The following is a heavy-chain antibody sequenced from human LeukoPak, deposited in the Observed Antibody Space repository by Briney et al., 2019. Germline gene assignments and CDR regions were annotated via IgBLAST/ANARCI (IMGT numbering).Heavy chain of an antibody. CDR2: IYSGGST. D-gene: IGHD6-13*01. J-gene: IGHJ4*02. CDR3: AREGSSWYAFDY. Sequence: GGSLRLSCAASGFTVSSNYMSWVRQAPGKGLEWVSVIYSGGSTYYADSVKGRLTISRDNSKNTLYLQMNSLRAEDTAVYYCAREGSSWYAFDYWGQGTLVTVSS. V-gene: IGHV3-66*01. CDR1: GFTVSSNY.